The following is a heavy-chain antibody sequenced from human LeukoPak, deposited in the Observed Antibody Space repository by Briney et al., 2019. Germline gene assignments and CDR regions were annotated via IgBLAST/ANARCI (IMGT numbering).Heavy chain of an antibody. Sequence: ASVKVSCKASGGTFSSYAISWVRQAPGQGLEWMGWINPNSGGTNYAQKFQGRVTMTRDTSISTAYMELSRLRSDDTAVYYCARGLYCSSTSCYIFDWFDPWGQGTLVTVSS. V-gene: IGHV1-2*02. J-gene: IGHJ5*02. CDR1: GGTFSSYA. D-gene: IGHD2-2*02. CDR2: INPNSGGT. CDR3: ARGLYCSSTSCYIFDWFDP.